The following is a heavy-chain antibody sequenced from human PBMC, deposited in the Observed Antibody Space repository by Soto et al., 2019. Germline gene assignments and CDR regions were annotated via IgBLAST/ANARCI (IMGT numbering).Heavy chain of an antibody. CDR3: ARQLSTIFGVARPAFDI. J-gene: IGHJ3*02. CDR1: GGSISSSSYY. D-gene: IGHD3-3*01. V-gene: IGHV4-39*01. CDR2: IYYSGST. Sequence: SETLSLTCTVSGGSISSSSYYWGWIRQPPGKGLEWIGSIYYSGSTYYNPSLKSRVTISVDTSKNQFSLKLSSVTAAGTAVYYCARQLSTIFGVARPAFDIWGQGTMVTVSS.